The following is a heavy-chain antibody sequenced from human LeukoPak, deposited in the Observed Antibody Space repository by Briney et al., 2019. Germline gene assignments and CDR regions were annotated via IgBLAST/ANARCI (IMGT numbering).Heavy chain of an antibody. J-gene: IGHJ5*02. Sequence: SETLSPTCTVSGGSISSGDYYWSWIRQPPGKGLEWIGYISYSGSTNYNPSLKSRVTISVDTSKNQFSLKLTSVTAADTAVYYCARHSICFDPWGQGTLVTVSS. V-gene: IGHV4-61*08. CDR3: ARHSICFDP. CDR2: ISYSGST. CDR1: GGSISSGDYY. D-gene: IGHD2-21*01.